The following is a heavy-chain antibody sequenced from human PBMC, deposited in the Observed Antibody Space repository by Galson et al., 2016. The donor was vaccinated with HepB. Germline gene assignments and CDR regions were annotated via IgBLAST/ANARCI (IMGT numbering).Heavy chain of an antibody. J-gene: IGHJ4*02. CDR3: ARDWDYDVDY. D-gene: IGHD1-7*01. CDR1: GYTFPSYG. V-gene: IGHV1-18*01. Sequence: SVKVSCKASGYTFPSYGISWVRQAPGQGLEWVGWISVSDGRTNYAQNLQGRVTMTTDTSTNTAYTELRSLKFDDTAVYYCARDWDYDVDYWGLGTLVTVSS. CDR2: ISVSDGRT.